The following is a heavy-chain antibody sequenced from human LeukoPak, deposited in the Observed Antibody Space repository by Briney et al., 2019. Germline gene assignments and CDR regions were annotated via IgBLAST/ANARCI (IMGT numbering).Heavy chain of an antibody. CDR1: GFTFSSHA. D-gene: IGHD6-19*01. CDR3: AKDPPLSGWYPYFDY. Sequence: GGSLRLSCAASGFTFSSHAMSWVRQAPGKGLEWVSAISGSGGSTYYADSVKGRFTISRDNSKNTLYLQMNSQRAEDTAVYYCAKDPPLSGWYPYFDYWGQGTLVTVSS. CDR2: ISGSGGST. J-gene: IGHJ4*02. V-gene: IGHV3-23*01.